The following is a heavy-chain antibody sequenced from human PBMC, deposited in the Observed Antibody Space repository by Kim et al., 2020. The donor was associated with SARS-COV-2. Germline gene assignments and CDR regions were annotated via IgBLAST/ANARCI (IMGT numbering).Heavy chain of an antibody. V-gene: IGHV3-53*01. D-gene: IGHD6-13*01. CDR1: GFTVTTNY. CDR3: ARASMAAAGYYFDY. CDR2: IYSGGST. J-gene: IGHJ4*02. Sequence: GGSLRLSCAASGFTVTTNYMTWVRQAPGKGLEWVSVIYSGGSTYYADSVKGRFTISRDNSKNTLYLEMNSLRAEDTAVYYCARASMAAAGYYFDYWGQGTLFTVSS.